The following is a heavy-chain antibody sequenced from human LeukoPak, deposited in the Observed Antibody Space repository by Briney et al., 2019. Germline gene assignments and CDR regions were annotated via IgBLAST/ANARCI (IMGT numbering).Heavy chain of an antibody. J-gene: IGHJ6*02. CDR1: GFTFSSYA. Sequence: GGSLRLSCAASGFTFSSYAMSWVRQAPGKGLEWVSAISGSGGSTYYADSVKGRFTISRDNSKNTLYLQMNSLRAEDTALYFCASVVRPGYFFYYGLGVWGRGATVTVSS. CDR2: ISGSGGST. V-gene: IGHV3-23*01. CDR3: ASVVRPGYFFYYGLGV.